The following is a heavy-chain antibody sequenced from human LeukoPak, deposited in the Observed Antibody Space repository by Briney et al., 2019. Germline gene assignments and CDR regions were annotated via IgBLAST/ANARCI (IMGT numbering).Heavy chain of an antibody. Sequence: ASVKVSCKASGYTFTSYGISWVRQAPGQGLEWMGWISVYNGNTKYVQKLQGRVTMTTDTSTSTAYMELRSLRSDDTAVYYCARSSMQWLNWYFDLWGRGTLVTVSS. V-gene: IGHV1-18*01. J-gene: IGHJ2*01. CDR1: GYTFTSYG. CDR3: ARSSMQWLNWYFDL. D-gene: IGHD6-19*01. CDR2: ISVYNGNT.